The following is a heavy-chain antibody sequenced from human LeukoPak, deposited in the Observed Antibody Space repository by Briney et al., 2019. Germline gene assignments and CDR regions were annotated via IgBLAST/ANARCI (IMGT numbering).Heavy chain of an antibody. J-gene: IGHJ4*02. CDR1: GYTFTVYY. Sequence: ASVKVSCKASGYTFTVYYMHCVRQAPGQGLEWMGWINPNSGGTNYAQKFQGRVTMTRDTSISTAFMELSRLRSDDTAVYYCARGGGDYGGNSSARGDYWGQGTLVTVSS. V-gene: IGHV1-2*02. CDR3: ARGGGDYGGNSSARGDY. CDR2: INPNSGGT. D-gene: IGHD4-23*01.